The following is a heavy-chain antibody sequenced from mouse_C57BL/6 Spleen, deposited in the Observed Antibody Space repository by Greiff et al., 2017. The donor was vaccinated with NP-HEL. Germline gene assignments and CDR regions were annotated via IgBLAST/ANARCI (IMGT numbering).Heavy chain of an antibody. J-gene: IGHJ4*01. Sequence: VQLQQSGAELVRPGASVKLSCTASGFNIKDYYMHWVKQRPEQGLEWIGRIDPEDGDTEYAPKFQGKATLTADTSSNTAYLQLSSLTSEDTAVYYCATLMPQRGYAMDYWGQGTSVTVSS. CDR2: IDPEDGDT. CDR1: GFNIKDYY. CDR3: ATLMPQRGYAMDY. V-gene: IGHV14-1*01.